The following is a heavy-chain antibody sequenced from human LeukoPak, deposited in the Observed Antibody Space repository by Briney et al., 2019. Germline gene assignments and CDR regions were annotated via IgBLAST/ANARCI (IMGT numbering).Heavy chain of an antibody. Sequence: SETLSLTCTVSGGSIGSYYWSWIRQPAGKGLEWIGRIYTSGSTNYNPSLKSRVTMSVDTSKNQFSLKLSSVTAADTAVYYCARDNPGGSYRWSWFDPWGQGTLVTVSS. D-gene: IGHD1-26*01. CDR3: ARDNPGGSYRWSWFDP. CDR1: GGSIGSYY. J-gene: IGHJ5*02. V-gene: IGHV4-4*07. CDR2: IYTSGST.